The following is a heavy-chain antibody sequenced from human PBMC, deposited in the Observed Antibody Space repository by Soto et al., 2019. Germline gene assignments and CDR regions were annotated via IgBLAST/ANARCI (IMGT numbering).Heavy chain of an antibody. V-gene: IGHV3-48*01. CDR2: INSGSTI. D-gene: IGHD2-2*01. CDR3: SRRVPTATRPAFDI. Sequence: VQLVESGGGLVQPGWSMRLSCAVSGYTFSRYIFSWVRQAPGEVLEWVSYINSGSTIFYAYSVKGRFTISRDNAKSSLYLQMNSLRAEDTAVYYCSRRVPTATRPAFDIWGQGTMVTVSS. CDR1: GYTFSRYI. J-gene: IGHJ3*02.